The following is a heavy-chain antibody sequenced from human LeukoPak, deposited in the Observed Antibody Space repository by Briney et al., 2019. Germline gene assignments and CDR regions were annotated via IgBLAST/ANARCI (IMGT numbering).Heavy chain of an antibody. D-gene: IGHD5-12*01. V-gene: IGHV3-64D*06. CDR3: VKDKVDIVATLDY. CDR2: ISSNGGST. Sequence: GGSLRLSCSASGFTFSSYAMHWVRQAPGKGLEYVSAISSNGGSTYYADSVKGRFTISRDNSKNTLYPQMSSLRAEDTAVYYCVKDKVDIVATLDYWGQGTLVTVSS. CDR1: GFTFSSYA. J-gene: IGHJ4*02.